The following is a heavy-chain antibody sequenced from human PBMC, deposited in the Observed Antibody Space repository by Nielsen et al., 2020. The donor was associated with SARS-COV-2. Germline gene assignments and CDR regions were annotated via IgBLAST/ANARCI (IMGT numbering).Heavy chain of an antibody. J-gene: IGHJ6*02. CDR3: AKDRYYYDSSGYYYSPYYYYGMDV. Sequence: PGKGLEWVAVISYDGSNKYYADSVKGRFTISRDNSKNTLYLQMNSLRAEDTAVYYCAKDRYYYDSSGYYYSPYYYYGMDVWGQGTMVTVSS. V-gene: IGHV3-30*18. CDR2: ISYDGSNK. D-gene: IGHD3-22*01.